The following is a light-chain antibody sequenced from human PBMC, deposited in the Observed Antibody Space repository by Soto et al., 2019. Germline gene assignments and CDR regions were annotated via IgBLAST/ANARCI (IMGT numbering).Light chain of an antibody. CDR2: DAF. CDR3: QQYDNLPVT. Sequence: DIQMTQSPSSLSASVGDRVTVTCHASQDITNYLNWYQQKPGEAPKLLIFDAFKLQTGVPSRFSGSGSGTDFTLTISSLQPEDIATYYCQQYDNLPVTFGGGTKVEIK. J-gene: IGKJ4*01. V-gene: IGKV1-33*01. CDR1: QDITNY.